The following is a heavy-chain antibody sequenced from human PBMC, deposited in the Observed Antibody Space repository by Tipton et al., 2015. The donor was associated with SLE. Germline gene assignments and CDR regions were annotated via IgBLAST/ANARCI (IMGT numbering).Heavy chain of an antibody. V-gene: IGHV4-59*11. Sequence: TLSLTCTVSGGSISSHFWSWIRQPPGKGLEWIGYLYYSGGTNYNPSLKSRVTISVDTSKNQFSLKLSSVTAADTAVYYCARAGLGSGYYYYMDVWGKGTTVTVSS. CDR1: GGSISSHF. D-gene: IGHD3-3*01. J-gene: IGHJ6*03. CDR3: ARAGLGSGYYYYMDV. CDR2: LYYSGGT.